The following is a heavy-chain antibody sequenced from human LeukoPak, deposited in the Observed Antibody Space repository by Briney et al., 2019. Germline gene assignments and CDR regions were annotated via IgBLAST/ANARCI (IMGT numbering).Heavy chain of an antibody. J-gene: IGHJ6*03. D-gene: IGHD3-10*01. CDR1: GGSVSGYY. V-gene: IGHV4-34*01. CDR3: ARHWAPYYGSGSYLYQRRYYYMDV. Sequence: KSSETLSLTCTVSGGSVSGYYWSWIRQPPGKGLEWIGEINHSGSTNYNPSLKSRVTISVDTSKNQFSLKLSSVTAADTAVYYCARHWAPYYGSGSYLYQRRYYYMDVWGKGTTVTISS. CDR2: INHSGST.